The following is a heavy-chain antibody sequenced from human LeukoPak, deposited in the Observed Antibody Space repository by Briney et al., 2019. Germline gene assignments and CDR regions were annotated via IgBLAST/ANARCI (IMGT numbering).Heavy chain of an antibody. CDR1: GYTFTTYA. J-gene: IGHJ4*02. CDR3: ARSWAIYGYADY. Sequence: ASVKVSCKSSGYTFTTYAITWVRQAPGQGLEWMGWISTSNGNTNFAQNLQGRLTMTTDTSTSTAYMELRSLRFDDTAVYYCARSWAIYGYADYWGQGTLVTVSS. CDR2: ISTSNGNT. D-gene: IGHD5-18*01. V-gene: IGHV1-18*01.